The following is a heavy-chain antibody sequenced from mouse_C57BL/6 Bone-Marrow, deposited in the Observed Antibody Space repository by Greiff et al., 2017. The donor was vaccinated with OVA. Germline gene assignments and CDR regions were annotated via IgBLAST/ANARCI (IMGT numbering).Heavy chain of an antibody. D-gene: IGHD1-1*01. CDR2: LSSGGGYT. CDR1: GFTFSSYG. CDR3: ARHGGSSTWFAY. V-gene: IGHV5-6*01. Sequence: EVQLVESGGDLVKPGGSLKLSCAASGFTFSSYGMSWVRQTPDKRLEWVATLSSGGGYTYYPDSVKGRFTISRDNAKNTLYLQMSSLKSEDTAMYYCARHGGSSTWFAYWGQGTLVTVSA. J-gene: IGHJ3*01.